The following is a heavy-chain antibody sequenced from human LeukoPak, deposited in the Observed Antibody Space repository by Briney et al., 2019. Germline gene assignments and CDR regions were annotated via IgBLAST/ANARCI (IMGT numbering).Heavy chain of an antibody. J-gene: IGHJ4*02. CDR1: GGSINSYY. V-gene: IGHV4-59*01. CDR3: ARVRDGYNHPFDY. D-gene: IGHD5-24*01. Sequence: SETLSLTCTVSGGSINSYYWSWIRQPPGKGLEWIGYIYYSGSTNYNPSLKSRVTISVDTSKNQFSLKLSSVTAADTAVYYCARVRDGYNHPFDYWGQGTLVTVSS. CDR2: IYYSGST.